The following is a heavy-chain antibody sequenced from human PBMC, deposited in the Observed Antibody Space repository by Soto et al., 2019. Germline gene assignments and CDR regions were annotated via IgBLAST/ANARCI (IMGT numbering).Heavy chain of an antibody. D-gene: IGHD3-10*01. CDR1: GFTVGNNY. Sequence: EVQLVESGGGLIQPGGSLKLSCAASGFTVGNNYMSWVRQSPGKGLEWVSLIYSTGTTKYADSVKGRFTVSRDNAKHTLYLQMNRLRAEDTAVYYCAKDGRGSGSHYNSFGYWGQGTLVTVSS. CDR2: IYSTGTT. CDR3: AKDGRGSGSHYNSFGY. V-gene: IGHV3-53*01. J-gene: IGHJ4*02.